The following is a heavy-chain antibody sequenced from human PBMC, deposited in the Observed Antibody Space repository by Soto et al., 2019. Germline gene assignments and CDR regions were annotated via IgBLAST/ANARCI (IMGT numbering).Heavy chain of an antibody. J-gene: IGHJ6*02. Sequence: QVQLVQSGPEVKKPGSSVKVSCKASGGTFSSYAISWVRQAPGQGLEWMGGIIPIFCTANYAQKFQGRVTITADESTSTAYMELISLRSEDTAVYYCARQNEYSSLPRVWGQGTTVTVSS. CDR3: ARQNEYSSLPRV. V-gene: IGHV1-69*01. CDR2: IIPIFCTA. D-gene: IGHD6-6*01. CDR1: GGTFSSYA.